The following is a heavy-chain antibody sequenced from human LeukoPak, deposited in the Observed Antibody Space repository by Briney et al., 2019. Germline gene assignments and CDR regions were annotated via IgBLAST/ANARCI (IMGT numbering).Heavy chain of an antibody. V-gene: IGHV1-2*02. J-gene: IGHJ4*02. CDR3: ARERVGGTKTFDQ. D-gene: IGHD1-26*01. CDR1: GYTFTSYG. Sequence: GASVKVSCKASGYTFTSYGISWVRQAPGQGLEWMGWINSNGDGTNYAQKFQGRVSLTRDTSISTAYMELSRLTSDDTAVYYCARERVGGTKTFDQWGQGTLVTVSS. CDR2: INSNGDGT.